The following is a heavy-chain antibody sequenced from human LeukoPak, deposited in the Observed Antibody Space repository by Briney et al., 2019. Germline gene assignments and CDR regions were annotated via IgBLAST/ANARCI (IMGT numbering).Heavy chain of an antibody. V-gene: IGHV4-39*07. Sequence: SETLSLTCTVSGGSISSSSYYWGWIRQPPGKGLEWIGSIYYSGSTYYNPSLKSRVTISVDTSKNQFSLKLSSVTAADTAVYYCARRSSSWVGYFDYWGQGTLVTVSS. CDR2: IYYSGST. CDR1: GGSISSSSYY. D-gene: IGHD6-13*01. J-gene: IGHJ4*02. CDR3: ARRSSSWVGYFDY.